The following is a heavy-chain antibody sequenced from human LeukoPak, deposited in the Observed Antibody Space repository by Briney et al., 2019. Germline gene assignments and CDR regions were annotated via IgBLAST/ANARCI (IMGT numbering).Heavy chain of an antibody. CDR1: GGSISNYY. J-gene: IGHJ6*02. V-gene: IGHV4-59*01. CDR2: IYYSGST. CDR3: ARVPYSGYDSSIFMYYYYGMDV. D-gene: IGHD5-12*01. Sequence: SETLSLTCTVSGGSISNYYWSWIRQPPGKGLEWIGYIYYSGSTNYNPSLKSRVTISVDTSKNQFSLRLSSVTAADTAVYYCARVPYSGYDSSIFMYYYYGMDVWGQGTTGTVSS.